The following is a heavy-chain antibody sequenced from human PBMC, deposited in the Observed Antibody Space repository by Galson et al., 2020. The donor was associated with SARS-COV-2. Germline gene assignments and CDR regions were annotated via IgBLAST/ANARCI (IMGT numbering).Heavy chain of an antibody. Sequence: GESLKISCAASGFTFSSYAMHWVRQAPGKGLEWVAVISYDGSNKYYADSVKGRFTISRDNSKNTLYLQMNSLRAEDTAVYYCARESQWLDAFDIWGQGTMVTVSS. D-gene: IGHD6-19*01. CDR1: GFTFSSYA. CDR2: ISYDGSNK. CDR3: ARESQWLDAFDI. V-gene: IGHV3-30*04. J-gene: IGHJ3*02.